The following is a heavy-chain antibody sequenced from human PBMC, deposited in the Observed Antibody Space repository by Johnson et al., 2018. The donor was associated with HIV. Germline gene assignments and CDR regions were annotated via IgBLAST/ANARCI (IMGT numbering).Heavy chain of an antibody. CDR2: ISYDGKNK. CDR1: GFTFSSYA. Sequence: VQVVESGGGVVQPGKSLRLSCAVSGFTFSSYAMVRQAPGKGLEWVAVISYDGKNKYYADSVKGRFTISRDKSKNTMYLQMNSLRDEDTAVYHCAKERLLHDAFDFWGQGTMVTVSS. V-gene: IGHV3-30*04. CDR3: AKERLLHDAFDF. D-gene: IGHD5-18*01. J-gene: IGHJ3*01.